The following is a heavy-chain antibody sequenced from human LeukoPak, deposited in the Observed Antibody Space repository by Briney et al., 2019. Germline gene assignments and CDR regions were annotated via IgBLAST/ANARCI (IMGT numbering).Heavy chain of an antibody. V-gene: IGHV1-24*01. J-gene: IGHJ3*02. CDR3: ASPRGAFDI. Sequence: ASVKVSCKVSGYTLTELSMHWVRQAPGKGLEWMGGFDPEDGETIYAQKFQGRVTITADESTSTAYMELSSLRSEDTAVYYCASPRGAFDIWGQGTMVTVSS. CDR2: FDPEDGET. CDR1: GYTLTELS.